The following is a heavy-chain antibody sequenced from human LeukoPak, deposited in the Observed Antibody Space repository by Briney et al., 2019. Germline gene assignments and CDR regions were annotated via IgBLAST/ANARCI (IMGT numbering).Heavy chain of an antibody. D-gene: IGHD3-22*01. CDR1: GGTFSSYA. Sequence: SVKVSCKASGGTFSSYAISWVRQAPGQGLEWMGGIIPIFGTANYAQKFQGRVTITTDESTSTAYMELSSLRSEDTAVYYCARSPSGYYYDSSGYYYLFGYWGQGTLVTVSS. CDR2: IIPIFGTA. J-gene: IGHJ4*02. V-gene: IGHV1-69*05. CDR3: ARSPSGYYYDSSGYYYLFGY.